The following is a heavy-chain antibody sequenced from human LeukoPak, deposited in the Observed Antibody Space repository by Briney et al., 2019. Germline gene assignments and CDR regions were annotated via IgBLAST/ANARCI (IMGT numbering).Heavy chain of an antibody. CDR2: IRYDGSNK. J-gene: IGHJ4*02. V-gene: IGHV3-30*02. CDR3: AKDEGTGITIFGVVTGVFDY. Sequence: GGSLRLSCAASGFTFSSYGMHWVRQAPGKGLEWVAFIRYDGSNKYYADSVKGRFTISRDNSKNTLYLQMNSLRAEDTAVYYCAKDEGTGITIFGVVTGVFDYWGQGTLVTVSS. CDR1: GFTFSSYG. D-gene: IGHD3-3*01.